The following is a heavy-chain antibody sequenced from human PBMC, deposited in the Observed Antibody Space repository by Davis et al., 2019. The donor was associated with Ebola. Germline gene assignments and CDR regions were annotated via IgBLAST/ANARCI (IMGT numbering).Heavy chain of an antibody. J-gene: IGHJ5*01. D-gene: IGHD5-12*01. CDR3: AHRPYSGYNYVPWFDS. Sequence: TLSLTCAVYGGSFSGYYWSWIRQPPGKGLEWLATIYWDDDTRHNPSLKSRLTITKDTSKNQVVLTMTNMSPVDTATYFCAHRPYSGYNYVPWFDSWGQGTLVTVSS. CDR1: GGSFSGYY. CDR2: IYWDDDT. V-gene: IGHV2-5*08.